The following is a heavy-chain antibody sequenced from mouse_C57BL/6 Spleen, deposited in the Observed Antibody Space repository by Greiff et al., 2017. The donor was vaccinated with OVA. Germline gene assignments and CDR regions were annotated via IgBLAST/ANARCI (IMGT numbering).Heavy chain of an antibody. Sequence: EVKLEESGAELVRPGASVKLSCTASGFNIKDYYMHWVKQRPEQGLEWIGRIDPEDGGTEYAPKFQGKATMTADTSSNTAYLQLSSLTSEDAAVDYCTGGSYYGNAAWFAYWGQGTLVTVSA. V-gene: IGHV14-1*01. CDR2: IDPEDGGT. CDR1: GFNIKDYY. D-gene: IGHD2-1*01. CDR3: TGGSYYGNAAWFAY. J-gene: IGHJ3*01.